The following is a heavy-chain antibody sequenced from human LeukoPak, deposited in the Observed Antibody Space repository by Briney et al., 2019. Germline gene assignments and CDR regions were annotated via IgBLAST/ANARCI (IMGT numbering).Heavy chain of an antibody. CDR3: ARGDSSSLYWSDQ. D-gene: IGHD6-13*01. Sequence: SETLSLTCAVYGGSSSGYYCRWIRQPPGKGLEWIGEINHSGSTNYNPSLKSRVTISVDTSKNQFSLKLSSVTAADTAVYYCARGDSSSLYWSDQWGQGTLVTVSS. V-gene: IGHV4-34*01. J-gene: IGHJ5*02. CDR2: INHSGST. CDR1: GGSSSGYY.